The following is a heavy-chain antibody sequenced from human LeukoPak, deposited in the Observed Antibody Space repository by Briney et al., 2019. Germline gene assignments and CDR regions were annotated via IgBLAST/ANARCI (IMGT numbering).Heavy chain of an antibody. D-gene: IGHD1-26*01. CDR3: ARVKSGSYGGDAFDI. V-gene: IGHV1-69*01. Sequence: ASVKVSCKASGGTFSSYAISWVRQGPGQGLEWMGGIIPIFGTANYAQKFQGRVTITADESTSTAYMELSSLRSDDTAVYYCARVKSGSYGGDAFDIWGQGTMVTVSS. J-gene: IGHJ3*02. CDR1: GGTFSSYA. CDR2: IIPIFGTA.